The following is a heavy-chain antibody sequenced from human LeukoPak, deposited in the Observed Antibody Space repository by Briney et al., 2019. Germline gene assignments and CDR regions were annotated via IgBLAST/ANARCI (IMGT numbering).Heavy chain of an antibody. J-gene: IGHJ4*02. D-gene: IGHD1-26*01. V-gene: IGHV3-23*01. CDR1: GFTFSSYA. CDR3: AKPLPVGAQFNPTTGY. Sequence: GGSLRLSCAASGFTFSSYAMSWVRQAPGKGLEWVSAISGSGGSTYYADSVKGRFTISRDNSKNTLYLQMNSLRAEDTAVYYCAKPLPVGAQFNPTTGYWGQGTLVTVSS. CDR2: ISGSGGST.